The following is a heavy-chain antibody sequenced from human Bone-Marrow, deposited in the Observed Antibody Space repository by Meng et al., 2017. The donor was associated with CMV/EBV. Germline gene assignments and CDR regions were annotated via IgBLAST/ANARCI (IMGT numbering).Heavy chain of an antibody. Sequence: FGDLLKNVGCSVNVSCKASGGTFISYAISWVPPPPGQGLEWMGIINPSGGSTSYAQKFQGRVTMTRDTSTSTVYMELSSLRSEDTAVYYCAREDSSGYENWFDPWGQGTLVTVSS. CDR1: GGTFISYA. CDR2: INPSGGST. D-gene: IGHD3-22*01. V-gene: IGHV1-46*01. J-gene: IGHJ5*02. CDR3: AREDSSGYENWFDP.